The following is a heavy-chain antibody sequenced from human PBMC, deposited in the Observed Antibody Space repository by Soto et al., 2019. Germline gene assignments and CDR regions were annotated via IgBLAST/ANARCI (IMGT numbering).Heavy chain of an antibody. Sequence: SETLSHTCTVSGGSISSSSYYWGWIRQPPGKGLEWIGSIYYSGSTYYNPSLKSRVTISVDTSKNQFSLKLSSVTAADTAVYYCARRGGYCSGGSCYFAFDIWGQGTMVTVSS. CDR3: ARRGGYCSGGSCYFAFDI. D-gene: IGHD2-15*01. CDR2: IYYSGST. CDR1: GGSISSSSYY. J-gene: IGHJ3*02. V-gene: IGHV4-39*01.